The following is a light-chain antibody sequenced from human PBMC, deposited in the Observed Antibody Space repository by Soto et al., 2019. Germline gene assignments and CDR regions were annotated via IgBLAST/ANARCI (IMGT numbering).Light chain of an antibody. CDR1: QSISSW. Sequence: MTQSPATLSASVGDRVTITCRASQSISSWLAWYQQKPGKAPKLLIYDASSLESGVPSRFSGSGSGTEFTLTISSLQPDDCATYYCQQYNSYSWTFGQGTKVDI. V-gene: IGKV1-5*01. J-gene: IGKJ1*01. CDR2: DAS. CDR3: QQYNSYSWT.